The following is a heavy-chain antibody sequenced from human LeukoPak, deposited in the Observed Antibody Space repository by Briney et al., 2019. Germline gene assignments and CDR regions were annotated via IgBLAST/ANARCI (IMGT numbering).Heavy chain of an antibody. CDR1: GYTFTSYG. Sequence: ASVKVSCKASGYTFTSYGISWVRQAPGQGLEWMGWISAYNGNTNYAQKLQGRVTMTTDTSTSTAYMELRSLGSDDTAVYYCARASGTPALYYYYYYYMDVWGKGTTVTISS. D-gene: IGHD3-3*01. CDR3: ARASGTPALYYYYYYYMDV. CDR2: ISAYNGNT. J-gene: IGHJ6*03. V-gene: IGHV1-18*01.